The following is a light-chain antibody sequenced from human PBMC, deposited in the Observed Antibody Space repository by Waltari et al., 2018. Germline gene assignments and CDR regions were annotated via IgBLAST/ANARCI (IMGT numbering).Light chain of an antibody. Sequence: QSVLTQPPSASGTPGQRVTISCSGSSSNLGSNYVYWYQQLPGTAPKLLIYRHNQRPSGVPDRFSGSKSGTSASLAISGLRSEDEADYYCAAWDDSLSGPWVFGGGTKLTVL. CDR1: SSNLGSNY. J-gene: IGLJ3*02. CDR2: RHN. V-gene: IGLV1-47*01. CDR3: AAWDDSLSGPWV.